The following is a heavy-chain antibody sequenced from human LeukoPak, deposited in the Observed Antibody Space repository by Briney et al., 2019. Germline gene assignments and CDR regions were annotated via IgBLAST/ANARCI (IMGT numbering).Heavy chain of an antibody. Sequence: GGSLRLSCAASGFTFSSYWMSWVRQAPGKGLEWVANIKQDGSEKYYVDSVKGRFTISRDNAKNSLYLQMNSLRAEDTAVYYCAREFPRWELPKKGDAFDIWGQGTMVTVSS. CDR3: AREFPRWELPKKGDAFDI. D-gene: IGHD1-26*01. V-gene: IGHV3-7*01. CDR1: GFTFSSYW. J-gene: IGHJ3*02. CDR2: IKQDGSEK.